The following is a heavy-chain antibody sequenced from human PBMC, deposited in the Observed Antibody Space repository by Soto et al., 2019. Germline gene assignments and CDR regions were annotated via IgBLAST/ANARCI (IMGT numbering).Heavy chain of an antibody. CDR3: ARGGVSTRTFDY. J-gene: IGHJ4*02. V-gene: IGHV5-51*01. Sequence: GESLKISCKGSGYNFGGYWIAWVRQMPGKGLELMGIIYPSDSDTRYRPSFQGQVTISADKSISSAYLQRSSLRASDTAMYYCARGGVSTRTFDYWGQGTPVTVSS. CDR1: GYNFGGYW. CDR2: IYPSDSDT. D-gene: IGHD3-3*01.